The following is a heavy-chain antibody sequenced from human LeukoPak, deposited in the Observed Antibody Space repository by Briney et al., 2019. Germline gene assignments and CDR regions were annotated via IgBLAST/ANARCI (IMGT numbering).Heavy chain of an antibody. Sequence: GGALRLSCAASVFTFRTYGTHWGRQAPGKGREWGSVISHDGGNTYYADSVKGRFTISRDNSKNTLYLQMDSLRAEDTAVYYCAKEGDISSSWYLSNYFDYWGQGTLVTVSS. V-gene: IGHV3-30*18. CDR1: VFTFRTYG. CDR3: AKEGDISSSWYLSNYFDY. D-gene: IGHD6-13*01. J-gene: IGHJ4*02. CDR2: ISHDGGNT.